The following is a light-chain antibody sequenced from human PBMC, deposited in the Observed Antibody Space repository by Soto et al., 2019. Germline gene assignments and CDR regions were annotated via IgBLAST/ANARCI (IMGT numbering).Light chain of an antibody. CDR3: AAWDDSLNGYV. CDR1: SSNIGSNT. CDR2: SNN. Sequence: SVLPQPPSASVTPGQMVTISCSGSSSNIGSNTVNWYQQLPGTAPKLLIYSNNQRPSGVPDRFSGSKSGTSASLAISGLQSEDEADYYCAAWDDSLNGYVFGTGTKVTVL. V-gene: IGLV1-44*01. J-gene: IGLJ1*01.